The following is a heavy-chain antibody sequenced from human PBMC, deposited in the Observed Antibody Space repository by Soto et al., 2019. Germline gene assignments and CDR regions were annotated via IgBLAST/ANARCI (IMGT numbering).Heavy chain of an antibody. Sequence: QVQLVESGGGVVQPGRSLRLSCAASGFTFSSYAMHWVRQAPGKGLEWVAVISYDGSNKYYADSVKGRFTISRDNSKNTLYLQMNSLRAEDTAVYYCARDRSAITGTTYYYYGMDVWGQRTTVTVSS. CDR3: ARDRSAITGTTYYYYGMDV. CDR1: GFTFSSYA. D-gene: IGHD1-20*01. V-gene: IGHV3-30-3*01. CDR2: ISYDGSNK. J-gene: IGHJ6*02.